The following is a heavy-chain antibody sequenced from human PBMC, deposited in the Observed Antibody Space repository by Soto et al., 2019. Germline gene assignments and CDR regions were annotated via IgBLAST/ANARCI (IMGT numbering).Heavy chain of an antibody. D-gene: IGHD3-16*01. CDR2: VFYTGSP. V-gene: IGHV4-39*01. CDR1: GASLNSNVHY. Sequence: SETLSPTCTFSGASLNSNVHYWGWVRQSPGKGLEWIASVFYTGSPYHNPSLESRVSISVDTSDNQFSLKVTSVTAADTGIYYCARHPFGGYAFDSWGQGTLVTVSS. CDR3: ARHPFGGYAFDS. J-gene: IGHJ4*02.